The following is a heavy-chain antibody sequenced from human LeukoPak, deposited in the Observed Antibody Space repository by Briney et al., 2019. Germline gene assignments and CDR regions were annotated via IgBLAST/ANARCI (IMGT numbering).Heavy chain of an antibody. CDR2: IYYSGST. CDR1: GGSFSGYY. D-gene: IGHD4-17*01. V-gene: IGHV4-34*09. Sequence: SETLSLTCAVYGGSFSGYYWSWIRQPPGKGLEWIGYIYYSGSTYYNPSLKSRVTISVDTSKNQFSLKLSSVTAADTAVYYCASGDFRSFDYWGQGTLVTVSS. CDR3: ASGDFRSFDY. J-gene: IGHJ4*02.